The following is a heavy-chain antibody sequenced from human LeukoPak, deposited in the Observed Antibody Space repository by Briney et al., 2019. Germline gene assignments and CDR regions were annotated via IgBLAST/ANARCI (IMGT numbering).Heavy chain of an antibody. CDR2: ISSSSSYI. V-gene: IGHV3-21*01. Sequence: GGSLRLSCGASGFTFSSYSMNWVRQAPGKGLEWVSSISSSSSYIYYADSVKGRFTISRDNAKNSLYLQMNSLRAEDTAVYYCARDGDIVVVPAAPDAFDIWGQGTMVTVSS. CDR3: ARDGDIVVVPAAPDAFDI. J-gene: IGHJ3*02. D-gene: IGHD2-2*01. CDR1: GFTFSSYS.